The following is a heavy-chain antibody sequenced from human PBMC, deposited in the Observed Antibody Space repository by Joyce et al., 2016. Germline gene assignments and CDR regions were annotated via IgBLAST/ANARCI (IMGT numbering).Heavy chain of an antibody. CDR2: INPNTGGT. CDR1: GYTFIGYY. J-gene: IGHJ3*02. CDR3: ATSRYCGGGNCYEDAFDI. V-gene: IGHV1-2*04. D-gene: IGHD2-15*01. Sequence: QVQLVQSGAEVKKHGASVKVSCKASGYTFIGYYMHWVRQAPGQGLEWMGWINPNTGGTNEAQKFQGSVTMTRDTSISTAYMELSRLRCDDTAVYYCATSRYCGGGNCYEDAFDIWGLGTVVTVSS.